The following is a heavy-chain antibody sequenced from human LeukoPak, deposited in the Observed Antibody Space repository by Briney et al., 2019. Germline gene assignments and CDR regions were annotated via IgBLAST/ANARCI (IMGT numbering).Heavy chain of an antibody. CDR3: ARAVFGQWELQAAFDI. CDR1: GYTFTGYY. CDR2: INPNSGGT. V-gene: IGHV1-2*02. Sequence: GASVKVSCKASGYTFTGYYMHWVRQAPGQGLEWMGWINPNSGGTNYAQKFQGRVTMTRDTSISTAYMELSRLRSDDTAVYYCARAVFGQWELQAAFDIWGQGTMVTVSS. D-gene: IGHD1-26*01. J-gene: IGHJ3*02.